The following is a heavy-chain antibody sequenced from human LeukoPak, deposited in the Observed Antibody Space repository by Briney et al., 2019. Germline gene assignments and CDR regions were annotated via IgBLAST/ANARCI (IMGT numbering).Heavy chain of an antibody. J-gene: IGHJ4*02. CDR3: ARDLLTWDRFDY. V-gene: IGHV1-2*02. CDR1: GYTFTGYY. D-gene: IGHD1-26*01. CDR2: INPNSGDT. Sequence: ASVKVSCKASGYTFTGYYIHWMRQAPGQGLEWMGWINPNSGDTNYAQKFQGRVTMTRDTSISTAYMELSSLRSDDTAVYYCARDLLTWDRFDYWGQGTLVSVSS.